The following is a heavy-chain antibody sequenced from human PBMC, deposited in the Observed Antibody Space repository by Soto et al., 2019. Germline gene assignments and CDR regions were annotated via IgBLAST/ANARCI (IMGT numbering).Heavy chain of an antibody. CDR2: IIPIFGTA. Sequence: SVKVSCKASGGTFSSYAISWVRQAPGQGLEWMGGIIPIFGTANYAQKFQGRVTITADESTSTAYMELSSLRSEDTAVYYCARHGSGSNRDPPFFDYWGQGTLVTVPQ. J-gene: IGHJ4*02. V-gene: IGHV1-69*13. D-gene: IGHD3-10*01. CDR3: ARHGSGSNRDPPFFDY. CDR1: GGTFSSYA.